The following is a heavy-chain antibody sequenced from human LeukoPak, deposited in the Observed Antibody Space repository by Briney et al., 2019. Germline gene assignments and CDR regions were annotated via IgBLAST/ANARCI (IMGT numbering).Heavy chain of an antibody. CDR1: GFTFTNYV. V-gene: IGHV3-30-3*01. D-gene: IGHD2-15*01. J-gene: IGHJ4*02. CDR3: ARDSETTPIHVLGY. Sequence: GGSVRLSCVVSGFTFTNYVVDWVRQAPGKGLEWVTLVSSDGGIKYYADSVKGRFSVSRDISKNTLYLQMNSLRVDDTAVYYCARDSETTPIHVLGYWGQGTLVTVSS. CDR2: VSSDGGIK.